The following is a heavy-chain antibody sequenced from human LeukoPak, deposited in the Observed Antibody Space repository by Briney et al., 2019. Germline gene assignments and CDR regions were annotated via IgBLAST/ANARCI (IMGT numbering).Heavy chain of an antibody. CDR2: MYYSGRT. V-gene: IGHV4-59*08. Sequence: SETLSLTCTVSGGSITSHYWCWIRQAPGQGLGRIGIMYYSGRTKYNPSLQSRVTISLDTSEKKFSLKVTSVTAADTAVYYCTRLLDNDSSGDPDTFDMWGQGTAVTVSS. J-gene: IGHJ3*02. CDR1: GGSITSHY. CDR3: TRLLDNDSSGDPDTFDM. D-gene: IGHD3-22*01.